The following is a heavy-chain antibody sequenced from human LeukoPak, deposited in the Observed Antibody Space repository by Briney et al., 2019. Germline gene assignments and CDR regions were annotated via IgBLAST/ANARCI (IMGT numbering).Heavy chain of an antibody. Sequence: ASVKVSCKASGYTFTSYGISWVRQAPGQGLEWMGWISAYNGNTNYAQKLQGRDTMTTDTSTSTAYMELRSLRSDDTAVYYCARNHHPVVITDYWGQGTLVTVSS. CDR1: GYTFTSYG. D-gene: IGHD3-22*01. J-gene: IGHJ4*02. CDR2: ISAYNGNT. V-gene: IGHV1-18*01. CDR3: ARNHHPVVITDY.